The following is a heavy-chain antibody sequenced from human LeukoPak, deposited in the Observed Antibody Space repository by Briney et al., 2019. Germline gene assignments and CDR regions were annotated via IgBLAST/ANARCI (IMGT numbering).Heavy chain of an antibody. Sequence: ASVKVSCKASGYTFTSYYMHWVRQAPGQGLEWMGIINPSGGSTSYAQKFQGRVTMTRDTSTSTVYMELSSLRSEDTAVYYCARDVYSGLLCPVAGLDYWGQGTLVTVSS. CDR1: GYTFTSYY. J-gene: IGHJ4*02. CDR2: INPSGGST. D-gene: IGHD2-2*01. CDR3: ARDVYSGLLCPVAGLDY. V-gene: IGHV1-46*03.